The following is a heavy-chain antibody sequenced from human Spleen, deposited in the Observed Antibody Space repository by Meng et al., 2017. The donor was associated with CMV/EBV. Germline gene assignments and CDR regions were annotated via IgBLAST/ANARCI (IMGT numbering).Heavy chain of an antibody. V-gene: IGHV3-74*01. CDR2: INSDGTNT. CDR1: GFHFSNYW. Sequence: LSCAASGFHFSNYWMHWVRQAPGKGLVWVSHINSDGTNTNYADSVKGRFTISRDNAKNTLFLQMNSLRAEDTAFYYCARFTPPQAPLWGQGTLVTVSS. CDR3: ARFTPPQAPL. J-gene: IGHJ4*02.